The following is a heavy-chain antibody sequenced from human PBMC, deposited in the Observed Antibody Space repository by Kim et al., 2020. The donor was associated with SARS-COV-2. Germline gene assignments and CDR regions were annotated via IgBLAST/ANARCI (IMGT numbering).Heavy chain of an antibody. CDR2: SDGRKK. CDR3: ANFES. Sequence: SDGRKKYYADTGKGRFTISRDNSKNRLYLQMNSLRAEDTAVYYCANFESWGQGTLVTVSS. V-gene: IGHV3-33*06. J-gene: IGHJ4*02.